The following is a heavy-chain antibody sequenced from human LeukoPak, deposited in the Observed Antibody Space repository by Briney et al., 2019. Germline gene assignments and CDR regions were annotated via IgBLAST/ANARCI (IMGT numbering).Heavy chain of an antibody. D-gene: IGHD1-26*01. J-gene: IGHJ4*02. CDR3: ARAPRREQSFDY. CDR1: GGSISSGGYY. Sequence: SETLSLTCTVSGGSISSGGYYWSWIRQHPGKGLEWIGYIYYSGSTYYNPSLKSRVTISVDTSKNQFSLKLSSVTAADTAVYYCARAPRREQSFDYWGQGTLVTVSS. CDR2: IYYSGST. V-gene: IGHV4-31*03.